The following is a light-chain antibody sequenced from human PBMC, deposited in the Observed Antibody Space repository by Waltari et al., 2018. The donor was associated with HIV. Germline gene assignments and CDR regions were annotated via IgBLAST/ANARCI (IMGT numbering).Light chain of an antibody. CDR3: SAYTANSRI. CDR1: SSDVGGHNS. J-gene: IGLJ2*01. CDR2: DVS. Sequence: QSALTQPASVSGSLGQSITISCTGTSSDVGGHNSVSWYQQHPGKAPKLLISDVSHRPSAIPNRVSGSKSANTASPTTSGLRAEDEADYYCSAYTANSRIFGGGTRLTVL. V-gene: IGLV2-14*03.